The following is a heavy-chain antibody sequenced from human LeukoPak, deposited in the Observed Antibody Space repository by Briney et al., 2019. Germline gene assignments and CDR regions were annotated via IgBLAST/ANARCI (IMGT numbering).Heavy chain of an antibody. CDR1: GFTFSRYW. CDR3: AKLRYCTGGSCYSGWFDP. Sequence: TGGSLRLSCAASGFTFSRYWMHWVRQAPGKGLVWVSRLNSDGSSTTYADSVKGRFTISRDNSKNTLYLQMNSLRAEDTALYYCAKLRYCTGGSCYSGWFDPWGQGTLVTVSS. V-gene: IGHV3-74*01. CDR2: LNSDGSST. J-gene: IGHJ5*02. D-gene: IGHD2-15*01.